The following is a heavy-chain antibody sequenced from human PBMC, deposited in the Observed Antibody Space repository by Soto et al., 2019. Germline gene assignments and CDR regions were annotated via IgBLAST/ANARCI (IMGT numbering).Heavy chain of an antibody. V-gene: IGHV3-7*05. CDR2: INRDGSNN. Sequence: EVQLEESGGDLNQPGGSLRLSCAASGFTLSAYWMTWVRQAPGKGLEWVANINRDGSNNSYLDSVRVRFTISRDNVGNSLYLQMDSLRADDTSLYYCARDVSPGSISLYLDAFEIWGQGTMVTVSS. CDR3: ARDVSPGSISLYLDAFEI. CDR1: GFTLSAYW. D-gene: IGHD3-10*01. J-gene: IGHJ3*02.